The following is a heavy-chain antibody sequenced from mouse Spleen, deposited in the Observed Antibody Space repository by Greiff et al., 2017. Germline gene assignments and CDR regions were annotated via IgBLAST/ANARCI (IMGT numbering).Heavy chain of an antibody. CDR3: ARNPMVTDYYAMDY. D-gene: IGHD2-2*01. Sequence: VQLQQPGAELVKPGASVKLSCKASGYTFTSYWMHWVKQRPGQGLEWIGEIDPSDSYTNYNQKFKGKATLTVDKSSSTAHMQLSSLTSEDSAVYYCARNPMVTDYYAMDYWGQGTSVTVSS. V-gene: IGHV1-69*02. J-gene: IGHJ4*01. CDR2: IDPSDSYT. CDR1: GYTFTSYW.